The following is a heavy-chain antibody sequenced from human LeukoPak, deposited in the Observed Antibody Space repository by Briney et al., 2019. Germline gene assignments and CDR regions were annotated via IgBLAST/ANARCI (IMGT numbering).Heavy chain of an antibody. CDR2: INHSGST. Sequence: GSLRLSCAASGFTFSDYYMSWIRQPPGKGLEWIGEINHSGSTNYNPSLKSRVTISVDTSKNQFSLKLSSVTAADTAVYYCARGRRSSGWSDFDYWGQGTLVTVSS. J-gene: IGHJ4*02. D-gene: IGHD6-19*01. V-gene: IGHV4-34*01. CDR3: ARGRRSSGWSDFDY. CDR1: GFTFSDYY.